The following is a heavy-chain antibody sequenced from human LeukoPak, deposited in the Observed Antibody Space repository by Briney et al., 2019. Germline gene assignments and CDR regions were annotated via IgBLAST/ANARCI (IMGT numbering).Heavy chain of an antibody. Sequence: GGSLRLSCAASGFTFSSYEMNWVRQAPGKGLEWVSYISSSGSTIYYADSVKGRFTISRDNAKNSLYLQMNSLRAEDTAVYYCAREGSITYYMDVWGKGTTVTVSS. CDR2: ISSSGSTI. V-gene: IGHV3-48*03. CDR3: AREGSITYYMDV. D-gene: IGHD3-10*01. CDR1: GFTFSSYE. J-gene: IGHJ6*03.